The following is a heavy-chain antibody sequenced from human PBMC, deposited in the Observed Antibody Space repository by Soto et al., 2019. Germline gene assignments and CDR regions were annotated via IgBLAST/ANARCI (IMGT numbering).Heavy chain of an antibody. D-gene: IGHD1-26*01. Sequence: GASVKVSCKASGYTFTSYDINWVRQATGQGLEWMGWMNPNSGNTGYAQKFQGRVTMTRNTSISTAYMELSSLRSEDTAVYYCAKDRXLAESGRWSHYYYGMDVWGQGTTVTVSS. V-gene: IGHV1-8*01. CDR3: AKDRXLAESGRWSHYYYGMDV. CDR1: GYTFTSYD. J-gene: IGHJ6*02. CDR2: MNPNSGNT.